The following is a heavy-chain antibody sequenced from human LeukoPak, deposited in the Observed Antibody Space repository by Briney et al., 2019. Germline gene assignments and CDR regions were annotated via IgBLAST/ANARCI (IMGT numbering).Heavy chain of an antibody. CDR3: ARLEWELRWFDP. D-gene: IGHD1-26*01. CDR2: INHSGST. V-gene: IGHV4-34*01. Sequence: SETLSLTCAVNGGSFTGYYWSWIRQFPGKGLEWIGEINHSGSTNYNPSLKSRLTISVDTSKNQLSLKLSSVTAADTAVYYCARLEWELRWFDPWGQGTLVTVSS. CDR1: GGSFTGYY. J-gene: IGHJ5*02.